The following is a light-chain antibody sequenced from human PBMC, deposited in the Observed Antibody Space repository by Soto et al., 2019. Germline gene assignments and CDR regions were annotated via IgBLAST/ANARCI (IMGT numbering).Light chain of an antibody. J-gene: IGKJ4*01. Sequence: DIQMTQSPSTLSASVGDRVTITCRASQSISTWLAWYQQKPGKAPKVLIYDASSLESGVPSRFSGSGSGREFTLTINRLQPDDFTTYYCQQYNSYPLTFGGGTKVEIK. CDR1: QSISTW. CDR2: DAS. V-gene: IGKV1-5*01. CDR3: QQYNSYPLT.